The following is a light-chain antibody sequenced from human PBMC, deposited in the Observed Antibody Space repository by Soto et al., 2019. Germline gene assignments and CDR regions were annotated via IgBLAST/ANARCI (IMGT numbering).Light chain of an antibody. V-gene: IGKV3-20*01. J-gene: IGKJ1*01. CDR3: QQYGSSPPWT. CDR2: GAS. CDR1: QSVSSSY. Sequence: EIVLTQSPGTLSLSPGERATLSCRASQSVSSSYLAWYQQKPGQAPRLLIYGASSRATGIPDRFSGSGSGTYFTLTLSRLGPEDLAVYYCQQYGSSPPWTFGQGTKVEIK.